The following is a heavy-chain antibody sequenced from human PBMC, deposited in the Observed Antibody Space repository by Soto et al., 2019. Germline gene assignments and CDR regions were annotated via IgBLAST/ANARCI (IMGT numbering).Heavy chain of an antibody. J-gene: IGHJ5*02. CDR3: ANPPSYSRSFGH. CDR1: GFTFSSYA. CDR2: ISGSGGST. D-gene: IGHD6-13*01. V-gene: IGHV3-23*01. Sequence: GGSLRLSCAASGFTFSSYAMSWVRQAPGKGLEWVSAISGSGGSTYYADSVKGRFTISRDNSKNTLYLQMNSRRAEDTAVDYGANPPSYSRSFGHWGQGTLLTVSS.